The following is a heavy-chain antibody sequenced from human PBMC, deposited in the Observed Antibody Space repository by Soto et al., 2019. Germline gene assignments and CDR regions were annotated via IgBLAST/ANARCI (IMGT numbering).Heavy chain of an antibody. CDR2: INWNGGST. J-gene: IGHJ3*02. Sequence: EVQLVESGGGVVRPGGSLRLSCATSGFTFDDYGMSWVRQAPGKGPEWVSGINWNGGSTGYADSVKGRFTISRDNAKNSLYLQMNSLRAEDTALYYCARVPPGGYSGYDSAFDIWGQGTMVTVSS. CDR1: GFTFDDYG. CDR3: ARVPPGGYSGYDSAFDI. D-gene: IGHD5-12*01. V-gene: IGHV3-20*04.